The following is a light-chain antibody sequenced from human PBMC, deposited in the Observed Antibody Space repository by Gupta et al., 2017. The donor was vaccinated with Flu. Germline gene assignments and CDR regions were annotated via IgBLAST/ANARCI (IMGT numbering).Light chain of an antibody. V-gene: IGLV3-25*02. Sequence: SSELTQPPSVSVSPGQTARITCPGDALPKQYAYWYQQKPGQAPVLVIYKDSERASGIPERFSGSSSGTIVTLTISGVQAEDEADYYCQSADSSGTHVVFGGGTKLTV. CDR2: KDS. CDR1: ALPKQY. J-gene: IGLJ2*01. CDR3: QSADSSGTHVV.